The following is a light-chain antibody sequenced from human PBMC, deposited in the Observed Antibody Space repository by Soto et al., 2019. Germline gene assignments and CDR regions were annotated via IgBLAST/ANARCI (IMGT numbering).Light chain of an antibody. CDR2: DAS. Sequence: DIQMTQSPSSLSASVGDRVTITCQASQDISNYLNWYQQKPGKAPKLLIYDASNLETGVPSRFSGSGSGTDFPFTISSLQPEDIATYYCQQYDNLPLTFGPGTKVDIK. V-gene: IGKV1-33*01. CDR3: QQYDNLPLT. J-gene: IGKJ3*01. CDR1: QDISNY.